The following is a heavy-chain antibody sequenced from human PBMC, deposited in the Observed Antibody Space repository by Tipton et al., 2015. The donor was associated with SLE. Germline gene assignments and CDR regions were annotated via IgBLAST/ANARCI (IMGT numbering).Heavy chain of an antibody. CDR3: ARDGRQFKDAFDI. V-gene: IGHV3-53*01. Sequence: SLRLSCAASGFTVRSNYMNWVRQAPGKGLEWVSVIYSGGSTKYTASVKGRFTISRDDSENTVHLQMNSLRVEDTALYYCARDGRQFKDAFDIWGQGTMVTVSS. CDR2: IYSGGST. CDR1: GFTVRSNY. D-gene: IGHD6-19*01. J-gene: IGHJ3*02.